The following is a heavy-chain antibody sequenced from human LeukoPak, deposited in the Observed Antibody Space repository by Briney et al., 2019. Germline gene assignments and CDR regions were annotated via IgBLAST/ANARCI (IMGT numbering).Heavy chain of an antibody. D-gene: IGHD7-27*01. Sequence: PSETLSLTCAVSRGSMDSGNYYWSWIRLTPGKGLEWIGCIFQSGSTYYNPSLKSRVTISVDKSKNQFSLKLSSVTAADTAVYYCARDLGDYWGQGTLVTVSS. CDR3: ARDLGDY. CDR1: RGSMDSGNYY. J-gene: IGHJ4*02. V-gene: IGHV4-30-2*01. CDR2: IFQSGST.